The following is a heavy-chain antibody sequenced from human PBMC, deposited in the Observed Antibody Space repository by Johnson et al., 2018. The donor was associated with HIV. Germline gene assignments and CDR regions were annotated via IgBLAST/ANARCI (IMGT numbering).Heavy chain of an antibody. Sequence: VQLVESGGGLVQPDRSLRLSCAASGFTFDDYAMHWVRQAPGKGLEWVSGISWNSGSIGYADSVKGRFTISRDNAKNSLYLQMNSLRAEDTALYYCAKEFRLGYPPQIDAFDIWGQGTMVTVSS. D-gene: IGHD3-9*01. J-gene: IGHJ3*02. V-gene: IGHV3-9*01. CDR1: GFTFDDYA. CDR3: AKEFRLGYPPQIDAFDI. CDR2: ISWNSGSI.